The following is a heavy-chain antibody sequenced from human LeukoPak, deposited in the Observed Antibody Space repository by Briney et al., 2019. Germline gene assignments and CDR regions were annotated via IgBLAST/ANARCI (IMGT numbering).Heavy chain of an antibody. Sequence: ASVKVSCKASGYTFSDYYMYWLRQAPGEGLEWMGRINPKSGDTNYAQNFQGRVTMTRDTSMNPASMELSRLRSDDTAVYFCARGYCSGGSCYLVENWFDFWGQGTLVTVSS. CDR3: ARGYCSGGSCYLVENWFDF. CDR1: GYTFSDYY. D-gene: IGHD2-15*01. CDR2: INPKSGDT. J-gene: IGHJ5*01. V-gene: IGHV1-2*06.